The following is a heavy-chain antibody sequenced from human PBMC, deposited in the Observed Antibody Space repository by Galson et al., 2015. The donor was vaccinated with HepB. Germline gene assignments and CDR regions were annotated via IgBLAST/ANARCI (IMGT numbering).Heavy chain of an antibody. J-gene: IGHJ6*02. V-gene: IGHV3-21*04. Sequence: SLRLSCAASGFTFSSYSMNWVRQAPGKGLEWVSSISSSSSYIYYADSVKGQFTISRDKANNSLYLQMNSLRDEDTAVYYCAREEGLYCSSTSGYEGVANYYYGMDVWGQGTTVTVSS. D-gene: IGHD2-2*01. CDR3: AREEGLYCSSTSGYEGVANYYYGMDV. CDR2: ISSSSSYI. CDR1: GFTFSSYS.